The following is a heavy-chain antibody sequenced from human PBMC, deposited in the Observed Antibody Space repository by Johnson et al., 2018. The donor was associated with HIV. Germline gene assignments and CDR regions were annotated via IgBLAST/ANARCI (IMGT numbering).Heavy chain of an antibody. D-gene: IGHD3/OR15-3a*01. CDR2: IYSGGST. V-gene: IGHV3-66*01. CDR1: GFTVSNNY. Sequence: VQLVESGGGLVQPGGSLRLSCAASGFTVSNNYMSWVRQAPGTGLEWVSVIYSGGSTYYADSVRGRFTISRDNSKNPLYLQMNSLRAEDPAVYYCARDLGVDWSKGAFDIWGQGTMVTVSS. J-gene: IGHJ3*02. CDR3: ARDLGVDWSKGAFDI.